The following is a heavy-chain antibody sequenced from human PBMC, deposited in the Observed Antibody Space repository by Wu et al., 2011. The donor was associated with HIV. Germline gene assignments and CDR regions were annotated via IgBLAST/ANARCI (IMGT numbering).Heavy chain of an antibody. V-gene: IGHV1-69*06. D-gene: IGHD1-1*01. Sequence: QVQLVQSGTEVKKPGSSVKVSCKASGGPFNSFAITWVRQAPGQGLEWMGEIIPLIGSSNYAQKFQGRVTITADKSTSTAYMEVSSLRSEDTAVYYCARGGGELYYYYYYMDVWGKGPRSPSP. J-gene: IGHJ6*03. CDR2: IIPLIGSS. CDR1: GGPFNSFA. CDR3: ARGGGELYYYYYYMDV.